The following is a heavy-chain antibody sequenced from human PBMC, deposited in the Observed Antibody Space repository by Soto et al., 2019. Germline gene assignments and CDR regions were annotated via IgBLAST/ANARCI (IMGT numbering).Heavy chain of an antibody. CDR3: ARGGGDGDYVVY. CDR1: GGSFSGYY. D-gene: IGHD4-17*01. V-gene: IGHV4-34*01. J-gene: IGHJ4*02. CDR2: INHSGST. Sequence: QVQLQQWGAGLLKPSETLSLTCAVYGGSFSGYYWSWIRQPPGKGLEWIGEINHSGSTNYNPSLKSRVTISVDTSKNQFSLKLSSVTAADTAVYYCARGGGDGDYVVYWGQGTLVTVSS.